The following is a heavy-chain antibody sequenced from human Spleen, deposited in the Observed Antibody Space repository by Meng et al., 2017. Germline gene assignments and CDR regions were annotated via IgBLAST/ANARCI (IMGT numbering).Heavy chain of an antibody. CDR2: ISWDGGSP. Sequence: GGSLRLSCAASGFTFDDYTMHWFRQAQGKGLEWVSLISWDGGSPYYADSVKGRFTISRDNSKNSLYLQMNSLRTEDTDLYYCEKDISSGSYYSFNYYGMDVWGQGTTVTVSS. J-gene: IGHJ6*02. D-gene: IGHD3-10*01. CDR1: GFTFDDYT. V-gene: IGHV3-43*01. CDR3: EKDISSGSYYSFNYYGMDV.